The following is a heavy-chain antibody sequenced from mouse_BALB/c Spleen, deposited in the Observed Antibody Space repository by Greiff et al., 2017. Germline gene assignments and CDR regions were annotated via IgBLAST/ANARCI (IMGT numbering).Heavy chain of an antibody. CDR2: ISCYNGAT. CDR3: ARGAYGYDEGYFDY. J-gene: IGHJ2*01. CDR1: GYSFTGYY. D-gene: IGHD2-2*01. Sequence: LVKTGASVKISCKASGYSFTGYYWHWAKKSHGKSLEWIGYISCYNGATSYNQKFKGKATFTVDTSSSTAYMQFNSLTSEDSAVYYCARGAYGYDEGYFDYWGQGTTLTVSS. V-gene: IGHV1S34*01.